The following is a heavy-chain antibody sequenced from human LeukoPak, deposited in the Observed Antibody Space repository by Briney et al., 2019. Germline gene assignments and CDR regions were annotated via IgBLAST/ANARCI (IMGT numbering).Heavy chain of an antibody. V-gene: IGHV3-23*01. Sequence: GGSLRLSCAASGFTFKNHNMNWVRQAPGKGLEWVEGIFGSGGSPHYADPVKGRFTISRDNSKNTLYLQMNSLRAEDTAVYYCARGDAEVDYWGQGTLVTVSS. CDR2: IFGSGGSP. CDR3: ARGDAEVDY. J-gene: IGHJ4*02. CDR1: GFTFKNHN. D-gene: IGHD1-14*01.